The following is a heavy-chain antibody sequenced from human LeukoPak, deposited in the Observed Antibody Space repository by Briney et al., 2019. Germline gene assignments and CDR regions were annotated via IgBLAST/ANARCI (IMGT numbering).Heavy chain of an antibody. CDR3: ARERAFLGVRGVYYYYGMDV. J-gene: IGHJ6*02. V-gene: IGHV3-21*05. Sequence: PGGSLRLSCAASGFTFSSYSMNWVRQAPGKGLEWVSYISSSSSYTNYADSVKGRFTISRDNAKNSLYLQMNSLRAEDTAVYYCARERAFLGVRGVYYYYGMDVWGQGTTVTVSS. D-gene: IGHD3-10*01. CDR1: GFTFSSYS. CDR2: ISSSSSYT.